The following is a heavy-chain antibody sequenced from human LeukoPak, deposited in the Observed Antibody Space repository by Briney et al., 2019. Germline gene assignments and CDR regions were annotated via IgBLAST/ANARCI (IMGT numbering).Heavy chain of an antibody. CDR1: GFTFSSYSMN. Sequence: GSLRLFCAASGFTFSSYSMNWVRQAPGKGLEWIGSIYYSGSTYYNPSLKSRVTISVDTSKNQFSLKLSSVTAADTAVYYCARHNYRFGRPEHFDYWGQGTLVTVSS. J-gene: IGHJ4*02. CDR3: ARHNYRFGRPEHFDY. D-gene: IGHD3-10*01. CDR2: IYYSGST. V-gene: IGHV4-39*01.